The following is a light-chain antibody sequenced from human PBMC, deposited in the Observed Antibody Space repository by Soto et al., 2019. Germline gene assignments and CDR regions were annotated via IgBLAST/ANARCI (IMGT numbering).Light chain of an antibody. CDR3: CSYAGSPTFRYV. J-gene: IGLJ1*01. CDR2: EVT. V-gene: IGLV2-23*02. CDR1: SRDIGSYNL. Sequence: QSVLTQPASGSGSPGQSITISFTGTSRDIGSYNLVSWYRQNPGKAPKLIIYEVTERPSGVSNRFSGSKSGNTASLTISGLQAEDEADYFCCSYAGSPTFRYVFGAGTKVTVL.